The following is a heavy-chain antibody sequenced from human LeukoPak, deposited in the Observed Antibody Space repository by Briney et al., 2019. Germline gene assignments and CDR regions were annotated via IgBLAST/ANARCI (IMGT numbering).Heavy chain of an antibody. V-gene: IGHV3-30*02. Sequence: PGGSLRLSCAASGFTFSSYGMHWVRQAPGKGLEWVPFIRYDGSNKYYADSVKGRFTISRDNSKNTLYLQMNSLRAEDTAVYYCAKDRSYDFWSDAFDIWGQGTMVTVSS. CDR2: IRYDGSNK. J-gene: IGHJ3*02. CDR1: GFTFSSYG. CDR3: AKDRSYDFWSDAFDI. D-gene: IGHD3-3*01.